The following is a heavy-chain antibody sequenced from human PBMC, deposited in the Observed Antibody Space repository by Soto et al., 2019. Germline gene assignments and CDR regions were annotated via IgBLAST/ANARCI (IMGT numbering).Heavy chain of an antibody. CDR3: ARGRLYSSSWYGDY. CDR2: LSYDGSNK. V-gene: IGHV3-30-3*01. CDR1: GFTLSTHA. Sequence: QVQLVESGGGVVQPGRSLRLSCAASGFTLSTHAMHWVRQAPGKGLEWVAGLSYDGSNKYYADSVKGRFTISRDNSKNTLYLQMNSLRAEDTAVYYCARGRLYSSSWYGDYWGQGTLVTVSS. D-gene: IGHD6-13*01. J-gene: IGHJ4*02.